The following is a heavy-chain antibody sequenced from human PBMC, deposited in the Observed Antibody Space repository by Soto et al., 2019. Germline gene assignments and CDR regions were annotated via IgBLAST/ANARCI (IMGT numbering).Heavy chain of an antibody. V-gene: IGHV3-21*01. D-gene: IGHD3-22*01. CDR2: ISSSSSYI. CDR1: GFTFSSYS. J-gene: IGHJ3*02. CDR3: ARWPYYDSSGYSPAFDI. Sequence: PGGSLRLSCAASGFTFSSYSMNWVRQAPGKGLEWVSSISSSSSYIYYADSVKGRFTISRDNAKNSLYLQMNSLRAEDTAVYYCARWPYYDSSGYSPAFDIWGQGTLVTVPS.